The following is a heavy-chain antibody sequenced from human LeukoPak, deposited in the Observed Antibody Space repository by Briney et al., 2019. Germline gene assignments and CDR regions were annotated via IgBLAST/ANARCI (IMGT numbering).Heavy chain of an antibody. D-gene: IGHD6-19*01. V-gene: IGHV6-1*01. CDR2: TYYRSTWYN. J-gene: IGHJ4*02. CDR3: AGGRLGALDY. Sequence: SQTLSLTCAISGDSVSTDSATWHWVRQSPSRGLEWLGRTYYRSTWYNDYKPSVNSRITINPDTSKNLFTLQLTSVALEDTAVYYCAGGRLGALDYWGQGTLVTVSS. CDR1: GDSVSTDSAT.